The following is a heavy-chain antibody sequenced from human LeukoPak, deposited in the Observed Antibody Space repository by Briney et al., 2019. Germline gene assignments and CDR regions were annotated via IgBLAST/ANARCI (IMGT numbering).Heavy chain of an antibody. V-gene: IGHV3-64*01. CDR3: ARVNGDYDAFDI. D-gene: IGHD4-17*01. CDR2: ISSNGGST. J-gene: IGHJ3*02. Sequence: PGGSLRLSCAASGFTFSSYAMHWVRQAPGKGLEYVSAISSNGGSTYYANSVKGRFTISRDNSKNTLYLQMGSLRAEDMAVYYCARVNGDYDAFDIWGQGTMVTVSS. CDR1: GFTFSSYA.